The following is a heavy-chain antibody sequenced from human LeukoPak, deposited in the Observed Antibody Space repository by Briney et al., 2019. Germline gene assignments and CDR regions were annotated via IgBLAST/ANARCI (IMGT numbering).Heavy chain of an antibody. D-gene: IGHD3-9*01. J-gene: IGHJ3*02. V-gene: IGHV3-30*18. CDR3: AKNDILTGYYAFDI. CDR2: ISFVGSSK. CDR1: GFTFSSYG. Sequence: GGSLRLSCAASGFTFSSYGIDWVRQAPGKGLEWVATISFVGSSKYYADSVKGRFTISRDNSKNTLYLQMSSLRAEDTAVYYCAKNDILTGYYAFDIWGQGTMVTVSS.